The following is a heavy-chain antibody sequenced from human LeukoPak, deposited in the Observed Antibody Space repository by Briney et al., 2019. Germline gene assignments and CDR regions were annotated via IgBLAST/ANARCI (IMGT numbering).Heavy chain of an antibody. Sequence: GESLQISCKGSGYSFTSYWIGWVRQLPGKGLEWMGIIYPGDSDTRYSPSFQGQVTISADKSISTAYLQWSSLKASDTAMYYCARLIGHSGSYYFPFDYWGQGTLVTVSS. V-gene: IGHV5-51*01. J-gene: IGHJ4*02. D-gene: IGHD1-26*01. CDR1: GYSFTSYW. CDR3: ARLIGHSGSYYFPFDY. CDR2: IYPGDSDT.